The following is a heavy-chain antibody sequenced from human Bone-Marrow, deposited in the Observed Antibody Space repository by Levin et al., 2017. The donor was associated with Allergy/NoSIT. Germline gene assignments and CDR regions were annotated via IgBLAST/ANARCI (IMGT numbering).Heavy chain of an antibody. CDR3: ALERGGAIDF. CDR1: GDSIRSLF. V-gene: IGHV4-59*11. J-gene: IGHJ4*02. CDR2: NFNGEST. D-gene: IGHD3-16*01. Sequence: PSETLSLTCTVSGDSIRSLFWSWIRQPPGKGLEWIGYNFNGESTNYNPSLNSRVTISADTSKKQFSLELTSLTAADTAVYYCALERGGAIDFWGRGTLVTVSS.